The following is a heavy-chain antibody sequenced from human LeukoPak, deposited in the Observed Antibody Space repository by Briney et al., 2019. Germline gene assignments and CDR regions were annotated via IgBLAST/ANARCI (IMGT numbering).Heavy chain of an antibody. CDR3: ARGGETGSYYLFDY. J-gene: IGHJ4*02. CDR1: GGSFSGYY. CDR2: IYYSGST. D-gene: IGHD1-26*01. Sequence: PSETLSLTCAVYGGSFSGYYWSWIRQPPGKGLEWIGYIYYSGSTNYNPSLKSRVTISVDTSKNQFSLKLSSVTAADTAVYYCARGGETGSYYLFDYWGQGTLVTVSS. V-gene: IGHV4-59*01.